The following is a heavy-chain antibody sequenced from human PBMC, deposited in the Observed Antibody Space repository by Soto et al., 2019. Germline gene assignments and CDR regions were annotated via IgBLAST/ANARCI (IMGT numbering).Heavy chain of an antibody. V-gene: IGHV3-30*18. CDR1: GFTFSSYA. CDR2: MSYDGTNE. Sequence: QVQLVESGGGVVQPGRSLRLSCAASGFTFSSYAMQWVRQAPGKGLEWVALMSYDGTNEYYADSVKGRFTISRDNSKNTLFLQINSLRAEDTAVYYCGEDLHHSSGYFFTVRLNAMDVWGQGTTVTVSS. D-gene: IGHD3-22*01. CDR3: GEDLHHSSGYFFTVRLNAMDV. J-gene: IGHJ6*01.